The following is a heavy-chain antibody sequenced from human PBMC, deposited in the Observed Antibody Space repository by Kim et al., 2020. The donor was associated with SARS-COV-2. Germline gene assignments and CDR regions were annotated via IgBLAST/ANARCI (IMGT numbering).Heavy chain of an antibody. Sequence: GSLRLSCAASGFTFSSYGMHWVRQAPGKGLEWVAVISYDGSNKYYADSVKGRFTISRDNSKNTLYLQMNSLRAEDTAVYYCAKDKSSGWYYYYYGMDVWGQGTTVTVSS. CDR1: GFTFSSYG. D-gene: IGHD6-19*01. J-gene: IGHJ6*02. V-gene: IGHV3-30*18. CDR2: ISYDGSNK. CDR3: AKDKSSGWYYYYYGMDV.